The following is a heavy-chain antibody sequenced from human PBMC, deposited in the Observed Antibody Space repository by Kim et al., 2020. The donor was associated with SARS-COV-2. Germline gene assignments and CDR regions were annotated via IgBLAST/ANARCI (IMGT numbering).Heavy chain of an antibody. CDR3: ARAPTVISGSDH. CDR1: GYSFTSYW. Sequence: GESLKISCQGSGYSFTSYWIAWVRQMPGKGLEWVGIIYPRDSDTRYSPSFQGQVTISADKSNSTAYLQWSSLKASDTAMYYCARAPTVISGSDHWGQGTLVTVSS. D-gene: IGHD4-4*01. CDR2: IYPRDSDT. V-gene: IGHV5-51*01. J-gene: IGHJ4*02.